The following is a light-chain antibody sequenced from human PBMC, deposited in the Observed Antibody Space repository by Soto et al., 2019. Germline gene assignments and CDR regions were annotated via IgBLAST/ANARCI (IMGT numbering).Light chain of an antibody. CDR2: DVS. V-gene: IGLV2-14*01. CDR3: SSYTSSSTLLYV. J-gene: IGLJ1*01. CDR1: SSDVGGYNY. Sequence: QSALTQPASVSGSPGQSITISCTGTSSDVGGYNYVSWYQQQPGKAPKLMIYDVSNRPSGVSNRFSSSKSGNTASLTISGRQAEEEADYYCSSYTSSSTLLYVFGTGTKLTVL.